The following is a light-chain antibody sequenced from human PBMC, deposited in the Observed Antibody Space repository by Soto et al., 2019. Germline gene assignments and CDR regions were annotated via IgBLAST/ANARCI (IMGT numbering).Light chain of an antibody. CDR1: SSDFGNYNL. Sequence: QSVLTQPASVSGSPGQSITISCTGTSSDFGNYNLVSWYQQHPGKVPKLILFEVNKRPSGVSGRFSGSKSGNTASLTIYGLQAEDEADYYCCSYAGSYTHVFGTGTKLTVL. CDR2: EVN. V-gene: IGLV2-23*02. CDR3: CSYAGSYTHV. J-gene: IGLJ1*01.